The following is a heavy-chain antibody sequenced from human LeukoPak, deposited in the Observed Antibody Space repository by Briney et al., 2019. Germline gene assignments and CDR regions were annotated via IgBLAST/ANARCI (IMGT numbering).Heavy chain of an antibody. CDR3: VSGIEVAGRAKGYFDY. Sequence: SETLSLTCTVSGGTISSYYWSWIRQPPGKGLEWIGAINHSGSTNYNPSLKSRVTISVDTSKNQFSLKLSSVTPADAAVYYYVSGIEVAGRAKGYFDYWGQGTLVTVSS. J-gene: IGHJ4*02. CDR2: INHSGST. V-gene: IGHV4-34*01. CDR1: GGTISSYY. D-gene: IGHD6-19*01.